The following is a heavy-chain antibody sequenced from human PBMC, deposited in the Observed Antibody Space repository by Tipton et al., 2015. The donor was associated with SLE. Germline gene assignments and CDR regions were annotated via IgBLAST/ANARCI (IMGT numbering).Heavy chain of an antibody. CDR1: GFTFSSYA. V-gene: IGHV3-23*01. CDR2: ISGTGGTT. D-gene: IGHD3-16*01. CDR3: AKQSQAYDVFGWDWYFDL. J-gene: IGHJ2*01. Sequence: SLRLSCAASGFTFSSYAMSWVRQAPGKGPEWVSSISGTGGTTYYADSVKGRSTISRDNSKNTLYLQMNSLRAEDTAVYYCAKQSQAYDVFGWDWYFDLWGRGTLVTVSS.